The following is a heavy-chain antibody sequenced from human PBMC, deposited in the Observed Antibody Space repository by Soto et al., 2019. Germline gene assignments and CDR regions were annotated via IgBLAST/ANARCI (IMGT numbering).Heavy chain of an antibody. CDR2: MSSRSLTI. CDR3: ARGGSSSDNGMDF. V-gene: IGHV3-48*02. Sequence: EVQLVESGGGLVQPGGSLRVSCAASGFTFSTYSMNWVRQAPGKGLEWVSYMSSRSLTIYYTDSVKGRFTISRDNAKNSLYLQMNSRRDEDTAVYYCARGGSSSDNGMDFCGQGITVTVSS. J-gene: IGHJ6*02. CDR1: GFTFSTYS. D-gene: IGHD6-6*01.